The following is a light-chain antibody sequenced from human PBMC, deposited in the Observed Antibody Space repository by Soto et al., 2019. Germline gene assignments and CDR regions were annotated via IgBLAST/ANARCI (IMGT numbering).Light chain of an antibody. J-gene: IGKJ2*01. CDR3: QQYNNWPYT. V-gene: IGKV3-15*01. CDR1: QSVSTN. Sequence: EIVMTQSPDTLSVSPGERATLSCRASQSVSTNLAWYQQKPGQAPRLLIYGASTRATGIPARFSGSGSGTEFTLTISSLPSEDFAVYHCQQYNNWPYTFGQGTELEIK. CDR2: GAS.